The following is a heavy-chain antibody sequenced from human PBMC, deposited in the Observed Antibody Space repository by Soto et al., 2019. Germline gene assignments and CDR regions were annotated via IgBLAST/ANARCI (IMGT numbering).Heavy chain of an antibody. CDR3: AVDPPSDFWNGYENDY. Sequence: EVQLLESGGGLVQPGGSLRLSCAASGFTFSSYAMSWVRQAPGKGLEWVSAISGSGGSTYYADSVKGRFTISRDNSKNTLYLQMNSLRAEDTAVYYCAVDPPSDFWNGYENDYWGQGSLVTVSS. V-gene: IGHV3-23*01. CDR2: ISGSGGST. J-gene: IGHJ4*02. CDR1: GFTFSSYA. D-gene: IGHD3-3*01.